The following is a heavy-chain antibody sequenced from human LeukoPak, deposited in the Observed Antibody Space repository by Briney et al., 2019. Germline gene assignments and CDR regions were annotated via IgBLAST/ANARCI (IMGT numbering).Heavy chain of an antibody. CDR2: IKSDGSSI. Sequence: GGSLRLSCAASGFTFRSYWMHWVRQAPGKGLVWVSRIKSDGSSISYADSVKGRFTSSRDNAKNTLYLQMNSLRAEDTAVYYCARGSSVVGLDWGQGTLVTVSS. D-gene: IGHD2-15*01. V-gene: IGHV3-74*01. J-gene: IGHJ4*02. CDR1: GFTFRSYW. CDR3: ARGSSVVGLD.